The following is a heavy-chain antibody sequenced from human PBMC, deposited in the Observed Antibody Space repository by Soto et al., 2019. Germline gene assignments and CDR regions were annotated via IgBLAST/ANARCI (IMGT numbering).Heavy chain of an antibody. CDR2: INREGSSR. CDR3: ARDTGGRLDP. Sequence: EVQLVESGGGLVQPGGALRLSCAASGFTCSNYWMHWFRQAPGKGLVWVSRINREGSSRSYADSVKGRITISRDNAKNTLYLQMNGLGAEDTAVYYCARDTGGRLDPWGQGTLVTVTS. D-gene: IGHD2-15*01. V-gene: IGHV3-74*01. CDR1: GFTCSNYW. J-gene: IGHJ5*02.